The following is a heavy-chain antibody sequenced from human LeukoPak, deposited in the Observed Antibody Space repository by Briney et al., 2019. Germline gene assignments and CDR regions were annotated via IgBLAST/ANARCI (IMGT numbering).Heavy chain of an antibody. CDR1: GYTFTSYD. Sequence: EASVKVSCKASGYTFTSYDINWVRQATGQGLEXXXXXXXXSGNTGYAQKFQGRVTMTRNTSISTAYMELSSLRSEDTAVYYCARAPDYYDSSGYYSDAFDIWGQGTMVTVSS. CDR3: ARAPDYYDSSGYYSDAFDI. D-gene: IGHD3-22*01. V-gene: IGHV1-8*01. CDR2: XXXXSGNT. J-gene: IGHJ3*02.